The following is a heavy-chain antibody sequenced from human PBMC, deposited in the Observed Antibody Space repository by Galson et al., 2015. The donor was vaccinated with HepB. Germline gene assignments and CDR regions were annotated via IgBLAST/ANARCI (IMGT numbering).Heavy chain of an antibody. CDR3: AKERDGGYGVDDAFDI. Sequence: SLRLSCAASGFTFSSYAMSWVRQAPGKGLEWVSAISGSGGSTYYADSVKGRFTISRDNSKNTLYLQMNSLRAEDTAVYYCAKERDGGYGVDDAFDIWGQGTMVTVSS. D-gene: IGHD4-17*01. J-gene: IGHJ3*02. CDR2: ISGSGGST. CDR1: GFTFSSYA. V-gene: IGHV3-23*01.